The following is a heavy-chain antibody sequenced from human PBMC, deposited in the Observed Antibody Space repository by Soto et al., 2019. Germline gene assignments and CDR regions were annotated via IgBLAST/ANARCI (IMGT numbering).Heavy chain of an antibody. V-gene: IGHV3-30-3*01. CDR2: ISYDGSNK. Sequence: GGSLRLSCAASGFTFSSYAMHWVRQAPGKGLEWVAVISYDGSNKYYADSVKGRFTISRDNSKNTLYLQMNSLRAEDTAVYYCARDTYYYDSSGYNYWGQGTLVTVSS. CDR3: ARDTYYYDSSGYNY. D-gene: IGHD3-22*01. CDR1: GFTFSSYA. J-gene: IGHJ4*02.